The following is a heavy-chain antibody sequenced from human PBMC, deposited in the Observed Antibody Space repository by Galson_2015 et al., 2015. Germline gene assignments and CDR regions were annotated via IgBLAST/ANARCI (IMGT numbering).Heavy chain of an antibody. CDR3: GRVTVAVGCDY. J-gene: IGHJ4*02. V-gene: IGHV1-46*01. CDR2: INPSGGST. CDR1: GYTFTSHY. D-gene: IGHD2-15*01. Sequence: SVKVSCKASGYTFTSHYMHWARQAPGQGLEWMGIINPSGGSTSYAQNFQGRVTMTRDTSTSAVYMELSSLLSEDTAVYYCGRVTVAVGCDYWGPGTLVTVSS.